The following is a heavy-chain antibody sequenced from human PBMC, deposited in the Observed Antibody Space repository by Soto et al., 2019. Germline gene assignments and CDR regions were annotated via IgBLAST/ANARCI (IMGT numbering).Heavy chain of an antibody. CDR2: ISYDGSNK. V-gene: IGHV3-30-3*01. J-gene: IGHJ6*02. CDR1: GFTFSSYA. Sequence: LRLSCAASGFTFSSYAMHWVRQAPGKGLEWVAVISYDGSNKYYADSVKGRFTISRDNSKNTLYLQMNSLRAEDTAVYYCARAGGGSDYYYYYGMDVWGQGXTVTVYS. CDR3: ARAGGGSDYYYYYGMDV. D-gene: IGHD2-15*01.